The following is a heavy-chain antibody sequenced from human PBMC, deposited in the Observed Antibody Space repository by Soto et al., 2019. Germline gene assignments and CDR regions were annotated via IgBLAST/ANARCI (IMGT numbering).Heavy chain of an antibody. CDR2: IKQDGSAN. Sequence: PGGSLRLSCLASGFTLRGYWMIWVRQAPGKGLEWVANIKQDGSANNYLDSVKGRFTISRDNAEKSVYLEMSSLRVEDTAIYYCARGTYCGTDCHYHFDSWGQGTLVTVSS. CDR3: ARGTYCGTDCHYHFDS. CDR1: GFTLRGYW. V-gene: IGHV3-7*01. D-gene: IGHD2-21*02. J-gene: IGHJ4*02.